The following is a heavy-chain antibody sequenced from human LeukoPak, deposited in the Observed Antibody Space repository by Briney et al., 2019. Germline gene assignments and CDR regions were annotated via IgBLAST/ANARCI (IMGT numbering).Heavy chain of an antibody. V-gene: IGHV3-49*03. CDR1: GFTFGDYA. J-gene: IGHJ6*03. Sequence: GGSLRLSCTVSGFTFGDYAMSWFRQAPGKGLEWVGFIRSKAYGGTTEYAASVKGRFTISRDDPKSIAYLQMNSLKTEDTAVYYCTRDSPNYYHYMDVWGKGTTVTVSS. CDR2: IRSKAYGGTT. CDR3: TRDSPNYYHYMDV.